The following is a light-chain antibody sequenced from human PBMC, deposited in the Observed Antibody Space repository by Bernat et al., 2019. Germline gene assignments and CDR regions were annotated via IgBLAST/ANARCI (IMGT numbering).Light chain of an antibody. CDR3: SAWDSSLSAWV. CDR2: RNN. Sequence: QAGLTQPPSVSKGLRQTATLTCTGNSNNVGNQGAAWLQQHQGHPPRLLSYRNNNRPSGISERLSASRSGNTDSLTSSGLQPEDEADYYCSAWDSSLSAWVFGGGTKLTV. J-gene: IGLJ3*02. CDR1: SNNVGNQG. V-gene: IGLV10-54*01.